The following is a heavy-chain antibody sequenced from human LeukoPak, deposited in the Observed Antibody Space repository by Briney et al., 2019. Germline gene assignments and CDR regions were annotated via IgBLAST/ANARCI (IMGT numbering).Heavy chain of an antibody. Sequence: ASVKVSCKASGYTFTGYYMHWVRQAPGQGLEWMGWINPSSGGTNYAQKVQGRVTMTRDTSISTAYMELSRLRSDDTAVYYCARGWGSSSWYRAGYWGQGTLVTVSS. V-gene: IGHV1-2*02. CDR2: INPSSGGT. CDR3: ARGWGSSSWYRAGY. D-gene: IGHD6-13*01. J-gene: IGHJ4*02. CDR1: GYTFTGYY.